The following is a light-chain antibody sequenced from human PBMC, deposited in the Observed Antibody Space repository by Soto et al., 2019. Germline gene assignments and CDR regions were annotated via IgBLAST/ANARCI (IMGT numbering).Light chain of an antibody. V-gene: IGKV1-9*01. CDR2: AAS. CDR1: QGISSY. J-gene: IGKJ5*01. Sequence: DIQLTQSPSFLSASVGDRVTITCRASQGISSYLAVYRQKSSHAPELLIYAASTVQNGVPSRFSGSGSGTEFTLTISSLQPEDFATYYCQHLISYPLTFGQGTRLEIQ. CDR3: QHLISYPLT.